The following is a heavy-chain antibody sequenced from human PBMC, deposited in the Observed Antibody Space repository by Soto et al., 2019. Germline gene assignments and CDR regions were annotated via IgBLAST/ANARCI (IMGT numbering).Heavy chain of an antibody. CDR3: ARGVEFTSGLDQFDY. J-gene: IGHJ4*02. Sequence: QVQLQESGPGLVKPSQTLSLTCTVSGDSISSGGYYWSWIRQHPGKGPEWIGHVHSSGTTYYNPALKRRVTISLDTSKNTFSLTLTSVTAADTAVYYFARGVEFTSGLDQFDYWGQGTLVTVSS. CDR1: GDSISSGGYY. CDR2: VHSSGTT. D-gene: IGHD6-19*01. V-gene: IGHV4-31*03.